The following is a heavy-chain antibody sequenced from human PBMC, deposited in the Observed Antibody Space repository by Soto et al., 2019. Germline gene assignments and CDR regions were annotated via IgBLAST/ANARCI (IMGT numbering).Heavy chain of an antibody. CDR2: INHSGST. Sequence: QVQLQQWGAGLLKPSETLSLTCAVYGGSFSGYYWSWIRQPPGKGLEWIGEINHSGSTNYNPSLKSRVIISVDTSKNQFSLKLSSVTAADTAVYYCARGSKAGMVRGRTPYFDYWGQGTLVTVSS. CDR1: GGSFSGYY. J-gene: IGHJ4*02. V-gene: IGHV4-34*01. CDR3: ARGSKAGMVRGRTPYFDY. D-gene: IGHD3-10*01.